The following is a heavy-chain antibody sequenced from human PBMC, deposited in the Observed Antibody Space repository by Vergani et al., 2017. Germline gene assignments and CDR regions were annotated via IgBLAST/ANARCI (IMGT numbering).Heavy chain of an antibody. Sequence: EVQLVESGGGLVKPGGSLRLSCAASGFTFSSYSMNWVRQAPGKGLEWVSSISSSSSYIYYADSVKGRFTISRDNAKNSLYLQMNSLRAEDTAVYYCARGYSYGYLPNYFDYWGQGTLVTVSS. D-gene: IGHD5-18*01. J-gene: IGHJ4*02. CDR2: ISSSSSYI. V-gene: IGHV3-21*01. CDR1: GFTFSSYS. CDR3: ARGYSYGYLPNYFDY.